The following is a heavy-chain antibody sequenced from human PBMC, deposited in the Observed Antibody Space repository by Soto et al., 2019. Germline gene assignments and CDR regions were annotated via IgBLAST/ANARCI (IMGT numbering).Heavy chain of an antibody. J-gene: IGHJ5*02. CDR2: ISSSGSTI. CDR3: ARNVRYCSGGSCYDWFDP. D-gene: IGHD2-15*01. Sequence: SLRLSCAASGFTFSDCYMSWIRQAPGKGLEWVSYISSSGSTIYYADSVKGRFTISRDNAKNSLYLQMNSLRAEDTAVYYCARNVRYCSGGSCYDWFDPWGQGTLVTVSS. V-gene: IGHV3-11*01. CDR1: GFTFSDCY.